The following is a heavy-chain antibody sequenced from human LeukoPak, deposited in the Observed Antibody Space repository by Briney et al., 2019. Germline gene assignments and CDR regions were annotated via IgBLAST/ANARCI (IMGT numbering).Heavy chain of an antibody. D-gene: IGHD3-22*01. V-gene: IGHV4-39*07. Sequence: SETLSLTCTVSGGSISSSSYYWGWIRQPPGKGLEWIGSIYYSGSTYYSPSLKSRVTISVDTSKNQFSLKLSSVTAADTAVYYCARDRSGYYSFDYWGQGTLVTVSS. J-gene: IGHJ4*02. CDR1: GGSISSSSYY. CDR3: ARDRSGYYSFDY. CDR2: IYYSGST.